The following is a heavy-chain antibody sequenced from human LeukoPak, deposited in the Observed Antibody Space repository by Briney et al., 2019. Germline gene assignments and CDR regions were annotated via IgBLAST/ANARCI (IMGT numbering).Heavy chain of an antibody. CDR3: ARNSHYYDSSGFNY. Sequence: GSLRLSCAASGFTFSNAWMSWVRQAPGKGLEWIGEINHSGSTNYNPSLKSRVTISVDTSKNQFSLKLSSVTAADTAVYYCARNSHYYDSSGFNYWGQGTLVTVSS. D-gene: IGHD3-22*01. V-gene: IGHV4-34*01. J-gene: IGHJ4*02. CDR1: GFTFSNAW. CDR2: INHSGST.